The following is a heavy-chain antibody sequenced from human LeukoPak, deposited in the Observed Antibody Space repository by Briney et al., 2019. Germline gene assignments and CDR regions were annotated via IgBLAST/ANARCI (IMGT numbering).Heavy chain of an antibody. CDR2: IHIYRGNT. D-gene: IGHD5-24*01. V-gene: IGHV1-18*01. CDR1: GYSSTNYG. CDR3: ARAPPWLQIHN. J-gene: IGHJ4*02. Sequence: ASVKVSCKASGYSSTNYGISWVRQAPGQGLEWMGWIHIYRGNTNYAQKFQGRVTITADTSTSTAYMEVSSLRSEDTAIYYCARAPPWLQIHNWGQGTLITVSS.